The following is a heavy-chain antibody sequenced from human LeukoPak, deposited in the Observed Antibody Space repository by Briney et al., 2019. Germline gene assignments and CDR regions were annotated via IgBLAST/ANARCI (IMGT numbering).Heavy chain of an antibody. CDR2: ISYDGTNK. D-gene: IGHD3-10*01. Sequence: PGRSLRLSCAASGFTFSNYGMHWVRQAPGKGLEWVAAISYDGTNKYYADSMKGRFTISRDNSKNTLYLQMNSLRAEDTAVYYCARDLLWIGELLYAFDYWGQGTLVTVSS. J-gene: IGHJ4*02. CDR3: ARDLLWIGELLYAFDY. V-gene: IGHV3-30*03. CDR1: GFTFSNYG.